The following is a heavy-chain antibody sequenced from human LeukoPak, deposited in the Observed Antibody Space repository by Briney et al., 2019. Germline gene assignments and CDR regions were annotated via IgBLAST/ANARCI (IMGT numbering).Heavy chain of an antibody. D-gene: IGHD3-3*01. CDR3: AKESNYDFWSGYWDYYYGMDV. V-gene: IGHV3-33*06. Sequence: GGSLRLSCAASGFSLSAYGVPWVRQAPGKGLEWVAVIWYDGTSKDYADSVKGRFTFSRDNSKNTLYLQMNSLRAEDTAVYYCAKESNYDFWSGYWDYYYGMDVWGQGTTVTVSS. CDR2: IWYDGTSK. J-gene: IGHJ6*02. CDR1: GFSLSAYG.